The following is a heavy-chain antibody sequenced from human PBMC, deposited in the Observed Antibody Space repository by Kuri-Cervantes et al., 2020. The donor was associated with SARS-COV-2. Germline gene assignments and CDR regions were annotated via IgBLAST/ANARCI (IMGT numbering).Heavy chain of an antibody. CDR3: ASEDSGSYFRGRGMFDP. V-gene: IGHV3-21*01. CDR2: ISSSSSYI. D-gene: IGHD1-26*01. Sequence: GESLKISCAASGFTFSSYSMNWVRQAPGKGLEWVSSISSSSSYIYYADSVKGRFTISRDNAKNSLYLQMNSLRAEDTAVYYCASEDSGSYFRGRGMFDPWGQGTLGTVSS. CDR1: GFTFSSYS. J-gene: IGHJ5*02.